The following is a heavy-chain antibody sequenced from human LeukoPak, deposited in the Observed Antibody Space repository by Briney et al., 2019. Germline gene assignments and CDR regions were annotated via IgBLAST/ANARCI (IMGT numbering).Heavy chain of an antibody. D-gene: IGHD3-3*01. J-gene: IGHJ3*02. CDR1: GGSISSGSYY. CDR2: IYGSGSS. CDR3: ARASTIFGVTDAFDI. V-gene: IGHV4-61*02. Sequence: PSETLSLTCTVSGGSISSGSYYWSWIRQPAGKGLEWIGRIYGSGSSNYNPSLKSRVTISVDTSKNQFSLKLSSVTAADTAVYYCARASTIFGVTDAFDIWGQGTMVTVSS.